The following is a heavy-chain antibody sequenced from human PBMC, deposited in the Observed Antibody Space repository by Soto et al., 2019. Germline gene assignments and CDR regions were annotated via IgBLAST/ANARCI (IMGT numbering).Heavy chain of an antibody. V-gene: IGHV1-2*04. J-gene: IGHJ4*02. D-gene: IGHD3-10*01. CDR1: GYTFTGYY. CDR2: INPNSGGT. Sequence: ASVKVSCKASGYTFTGYYMHGVRQAPGQGLEWMGWINPNSGGTNYAQKFQGWVTMTRDTSISTAYMELSRLRSDDTAVYYCATSMVRGVMTYYFDYWGQGTLVTVSS. CDR3: ATSMVRGVMTYYFDY.